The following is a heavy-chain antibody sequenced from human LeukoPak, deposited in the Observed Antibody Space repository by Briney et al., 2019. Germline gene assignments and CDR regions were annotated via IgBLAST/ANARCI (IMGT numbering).Heavy chain of an antibody. CDR1: GGTFSSYA. V-gene: IGHV1-69*04. D-gene: IGHD3-16*01. CDR3: ARDEGYDGSYSDY. J-gene: IGHJ4*02. CDR2: IIPIFGIA. Sequence: GASVKVSCKASGGTFSSYAISWVRQAPGQGLERMGRIIPIFGIANYAQKFQGRVTITPDKSTSTAYMELSSLRSEDTAVYYCARDEGYDGSYSDYWGQGTLVTVSS.